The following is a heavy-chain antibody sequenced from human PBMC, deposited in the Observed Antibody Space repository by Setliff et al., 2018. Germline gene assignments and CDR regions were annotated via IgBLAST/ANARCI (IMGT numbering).Heavy chain of an antibody. J-gene: IGHJ3*02. D-gene: IGHD5-18*01. CDR2: VYCGDSDT. Sequence: PGASLTLSCKASEYTFTNYWIGWVRQMPGKGLEWMGVVYCGDSDTRYSPSFQGQVTMSADKSIRSAYLQCSSLKASDTAMYYRARLGYSDAFDIWGQGTMVTVPS. V-gene: IGHV5-51*01. CDR1: EYTFTNYW. CDR3: ARLGYSDAFDI.